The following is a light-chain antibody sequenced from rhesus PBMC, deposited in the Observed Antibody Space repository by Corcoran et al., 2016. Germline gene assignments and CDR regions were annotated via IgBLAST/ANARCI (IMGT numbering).Light chain of an antibody. V-gene: IGKV1S14*01. CDR3: QQHNSYPFT. CDR1: HGISNY. J-gene: IGKJ3*01. Sequence: DIQMTQSPSSLSASVGDTVTITCRASHGISNYLAWYQQKPGKAPKPLIYYASNLESGVPSRFSGSGSVTYFTLTISSLQPEDFAIYYCQQHNSYPFTFGPGTKLDIK. CDR2: YAS.